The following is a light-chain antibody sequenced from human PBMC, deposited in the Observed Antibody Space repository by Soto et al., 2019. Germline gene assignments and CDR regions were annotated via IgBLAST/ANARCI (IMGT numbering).Light chain of an antibody. V-gene: IGKV1-39*01. CDR2: AAS. CDR1: QNISNY. CDR3: QQNYSPSVT. Sequence: DLQMTQSPSTLSGSVGDRVTITCRASQNISNYLHWYQQKPGKGPKLLIYAASTLQSAVPSRFSGSGSGTDFILTVNSLQPEDFATYYCQQNYSPSVTFGQGTKVDIK. J-gene: IGKJ1*01.